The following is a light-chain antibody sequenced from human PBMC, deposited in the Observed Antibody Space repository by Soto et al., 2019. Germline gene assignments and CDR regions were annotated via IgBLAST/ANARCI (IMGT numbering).Light chain of an antibody. CDR1: QTISSW. Sequence: DLQMTQSPSTLSGSVGDRVTITCRASQTISSWLAWYQQKPGKAPKLLIYKASTFKSWVPSRFSVSGSGTEFTLTISSLQPDDFATYYCQHYNSYSDAFGQGTKVELK. CDR2: KAS. J-gene: IGKJ1*01. CDR3: QHYNSYSDA. V-gene: IGKV1-5*03.